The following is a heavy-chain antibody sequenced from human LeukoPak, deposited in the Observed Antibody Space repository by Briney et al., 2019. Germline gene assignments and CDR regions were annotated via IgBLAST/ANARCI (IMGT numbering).Heavy chain of an antibody. V-gene: IGHV3-21*01. CDR2: ISSSSSYI. Sequence: GGSLRLSCAASGFTFSSYSMNWVRQAPGKGLEWVSSISSSSSYIYYADSVKGRFTISRDNARNSLYLHMNSLRAEDTAVYYCARDLGGYSYGSHFDYWGQGTLVTVSS. CDR3: ARDLGGYSYGSHFDY. D-gene: IGHD5-18*01. J-gene: IGHJ4*02. CDR1: GFTFSSYS.